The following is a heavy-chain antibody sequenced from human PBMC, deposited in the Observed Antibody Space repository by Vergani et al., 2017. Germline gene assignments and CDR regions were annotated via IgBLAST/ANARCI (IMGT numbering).Heavy chain of an antibody. CDR2: INHSGST. D-gene: IGHD1-7*01. V-gene: IGHV4-34*01. J-gene: IGHJ6*03. Sequence: QVQLQQWGAGLLKPSETLSLTCAVYGGSFSGYYWSWIRQPPGKGLEWIGEINHSGSTNYNPSLKSRVTISVDTSKNQFSLKLSSVTAADTAVYYCARLQGELQPSDYYMDVWGKGTTVTVSS. CDR1: GGSFSGYY. CDR3: ARLQGELQPSDYYMDV.